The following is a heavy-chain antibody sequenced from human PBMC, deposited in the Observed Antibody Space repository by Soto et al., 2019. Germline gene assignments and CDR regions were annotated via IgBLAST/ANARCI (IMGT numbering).Heavy chain of an antibody. V-gene: IGHV4-59*01. Sequence: PSETLSLTCTVSGGSISSYYWRWIRQPPGKGLEWIGYIYYSGSTNYNPSLKSRVTISVDTSKNQFSLKLSSVTAADTAVYYCARGYSLAFDYWGQGTLVTVSS. CDR1: GGSISSYY. CDR3: ARGYSLAFDY. J-gene: IGHJ4*02. CDR2: IYYSGST. D-gene: IGHD2-21*01.